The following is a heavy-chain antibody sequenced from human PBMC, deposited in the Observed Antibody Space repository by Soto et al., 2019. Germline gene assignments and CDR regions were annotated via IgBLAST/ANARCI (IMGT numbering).Heavy chain of an antibody. V-gene: IGHV3-53*01. Sequence: EVQLVESGGGLIQPGGSLRLSCAASGFTVSSNFMSWVRQAPGKGLEWVSVIYSGGSTYYADSVKGRFTISRDNAKNSLYLQMNSLRAEDTAVYYCARDRRGYSYGYYYYYGMDVWGQGTTVTVSS. J-gene: IGHJ6*02. D-gene: IGHD5-18*01. CDR2: IYSGGST. CDR3: ARDRRGYSYGYYYYYGMDV. CDR1: GFTVSSNF.